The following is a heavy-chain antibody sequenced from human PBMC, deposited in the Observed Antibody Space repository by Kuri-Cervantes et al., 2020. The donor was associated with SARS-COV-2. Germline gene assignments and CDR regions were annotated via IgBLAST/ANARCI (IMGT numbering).Heavy chain of an antibody. CDR2: IYTSGST. D-gene: IGHD5-12*01. V-gene: IGHV4-59*10. CDR1: GGSFSGYY. Sequence: SETLSLTCAVYGGSFSGYYWSWIRQPAGKGLEWIGRIYTSGSTNYNPSLKSRVTISVDTSKNQFSLKLSSVTAADTTVYYCASGLGLPLDYWGQGTLVTVSS. J-gene: IGHJ4*02. CDR3: ASGLGLPLDY.